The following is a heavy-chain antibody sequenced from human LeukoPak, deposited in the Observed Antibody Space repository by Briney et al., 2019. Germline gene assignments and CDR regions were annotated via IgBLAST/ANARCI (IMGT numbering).Heavy chain of an antibody. CDR2: TYYRSKWYN. J-gene: IGHJ4*02. V-gene: IGHV6-1*01. CDR3: ARRFSGSSELDY. Sequence: SQTLSLTCAISGDSVSTNSAAWNWIRQSPLRGLEWLGKTYYRSKWYNDYAASVRSRITVNPDTSKNQFSLNLRSVTAADTAVYYCARRFSGSSELDYWGQGTLVTVSS. D-gene: IGHD1-26*01. CDR1: GDSVSTNSAA.